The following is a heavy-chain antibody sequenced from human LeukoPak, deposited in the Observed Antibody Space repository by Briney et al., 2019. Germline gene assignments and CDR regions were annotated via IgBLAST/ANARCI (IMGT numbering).Heavy chain of an antibody. CDR3: ASQSSGSSTRAPDF. Sequence: GGSLRLSCETSGVIFSSLSLNWVRQPPGKGLEWLSYISASSRTTYYADSVKGRFIVSRDNAKNSLFLQMDSLRAEDTALYYSASQSSGSSTRAPDFWGQGTVVTVSS. CDR1: GVIFSSLS. V-gene: IGHV3-48*04. CDR2: ISASSRTT. D-gene: IGHD1-26*01. J-gene: IGHJ4*02.